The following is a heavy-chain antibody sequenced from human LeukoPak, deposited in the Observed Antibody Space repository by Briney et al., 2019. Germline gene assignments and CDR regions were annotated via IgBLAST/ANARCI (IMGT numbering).Heavy chain of an antibody. V-gene: IGHV1-46*01. CDR1: GYTFTSYY. J-gene: IGHJ4*02. CDR2: INPSGGST. CDR3: ARTYYDYVWGSYRLPSFDY. Sequence: GASVKVSCKASGYTFTSYYMHWVRQAPGQGLEWMGIINPSGGSTSYAQKFQGRVTMTRDMSTSTVYMELSNLRSEDTAVYYCARTYYDYVWGSYRLPSFDYWGQGTLVTVSS. D-gene: IGHD3-16*02.